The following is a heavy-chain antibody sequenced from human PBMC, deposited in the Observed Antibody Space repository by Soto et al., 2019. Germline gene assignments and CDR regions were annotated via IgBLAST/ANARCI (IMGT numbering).Heavy chain of an antibody. J-gene: IGHJ3*02. Sequence: GASVKVSCKGAGYGLTEVSMHWVRQAPGKGLEWMGGFDPEDGETIYAQKFQGRVTMTEDTSTDTAYMELSSLRSEDTAVYYCATDRRAYEAFDIWGQGTMVTVPS. CDR1: GYGLTEVS. CDR2: FDPEDGET. V-gene: IGHV1-24*01. D-gene: IGHD5-12*01. CDR3: ATDRRAYEAFDI.